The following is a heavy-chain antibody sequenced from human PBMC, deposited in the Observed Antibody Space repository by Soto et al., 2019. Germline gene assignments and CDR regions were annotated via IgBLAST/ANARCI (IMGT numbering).Heavy chain of an antibody. D-gene: IGHD1-26*01. CDR1: GGSISSYY. J-gene: IGHJ4*02. V-gene: IGHV4-59*01. CDR2: IYYSGST. Sequence: TSETLSLTCTVSGGSISSYYWSWIRQPPGKGLEWIGYIYYSGSTNYNPSLKSRVTISVDTSKNQFSLKLSSVTAADTAVYYCARRQSGGYFDYWGQGTLVTVSS. CDR3: ARRQSGGYFDY.